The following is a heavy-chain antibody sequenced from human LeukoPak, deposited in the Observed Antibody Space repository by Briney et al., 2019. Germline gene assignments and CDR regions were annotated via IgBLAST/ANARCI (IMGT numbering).Heavy chain of an antibody. CDR1: GFTFSSYS. Sequence: GRSLRLSCAASGFTFSSYSVNWVRQAPGQGLEGVSSITSSSSTYYSDSVKGRFTISRDNAKSSLYLQMNSLRVEDTAVYYCARVGFYDFWSGINFFDYWGQGTLVTVSS. D-gene: IGHD3-3*01. CDR3: ARVGFYDFWSGINFFDY. CDR2: ITSSSST. V-gene: IGHV3-21*01. J-gene: IGHJ4*02.